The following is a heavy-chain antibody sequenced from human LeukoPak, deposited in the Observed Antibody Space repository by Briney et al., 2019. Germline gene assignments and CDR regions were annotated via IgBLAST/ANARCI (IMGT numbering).Heavy chain of an antibody. J-gene: IGHJ6*02. D-gene: IGHD6-19*01. Sequence: GASVKVSCKASGGTFSSYAISWVRQAPGQGLEWMGGIIPIFGAANYAQKFQGRVTITADESTSTAYMELSSLRSEDTAVYYCATHPAIAVAGMPYYYYGMDVWGQGTTVTVSS. V-gene: IGHV1-69*13. CDR1: GGTFSSYA. CDR2: IIPIFGAA. CDR3: ATHPAIAVAGMPYYYYGMDV.